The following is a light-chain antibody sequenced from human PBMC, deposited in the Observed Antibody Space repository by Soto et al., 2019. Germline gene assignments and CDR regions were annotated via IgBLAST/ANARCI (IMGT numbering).Light chain of an antibody. CDR2: DAS. Sequence: DIQMTQSPSTLSASVGDRATITCRASQTISSWLAWYQQKPGKAPNLLIYDASTLERGVPSRFSGTGSGTDFALTISSLQPEDFATYYCQQANSFPLTFGQGTRLEIK. CDR3: QQANSFPLT. CDR1: QTISSW. V-gene: IGKV1-5*01. J-gene: IGKJ5*01.